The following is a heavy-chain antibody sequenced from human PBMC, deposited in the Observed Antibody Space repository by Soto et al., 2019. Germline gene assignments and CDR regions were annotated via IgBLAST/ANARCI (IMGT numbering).Heavy chain of an antibody. Sequence: SETLSLTCAVSGDSISSSVWWTWVRQPPGKGLECIGEVFHTGNTYYNPSLKSRLTMSVDKSRNEFSLKLTSVTAADTAIYYCARKAWVRFDYWGQGALVTVSS. V-gene: IGHV4-4*02. J-gene: IGHJ4*02. D-gene: IGHD7-27*01. CDR2: VFHTGNT. CDR1: GDSISSSVW. CDR3: ARKAWVRFDY.